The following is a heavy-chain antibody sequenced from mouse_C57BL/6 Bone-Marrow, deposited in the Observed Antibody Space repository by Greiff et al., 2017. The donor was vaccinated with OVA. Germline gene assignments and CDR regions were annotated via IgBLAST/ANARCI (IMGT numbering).Heavy chain of an antibody. CDR2: ISYDGSN. Sequence: EVHLVESGPGLVKPSQSLSLTCSVTGYSITSGYYWNWIRQFPGNKLEWMGYISYDGSNNYNPSLKNRISITRDTSKNQFFLKLNSVTTEDTATYYCAIYYGNYVDYWGQGTTLTVSS. CDR3: AIYYGNYVDY. V-gene: IGHV3-6*01. J-gene: IGHJ2*01. D-gene: IGHD2-1*01. CDR1: GYSITSGYY.